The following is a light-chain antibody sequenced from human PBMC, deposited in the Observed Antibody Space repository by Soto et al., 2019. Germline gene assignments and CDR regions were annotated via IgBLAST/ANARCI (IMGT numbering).Light chain of an antibody. CDR2: DAS. Sequence: DIRMTQSPSTRSTSVGDRVTITCRASENIRGWLAWYQQKPGKAPKLLIYDASTLESGDPSMFSGSGSGTEFTLTISSLQPDDFATYYCQQYNSYSWTFGQGTKVDIK. CDR3: QQYNSYSWT. J-gene: IGKJ1*01. V-gene: IGKV1-5*01. CDR1: ENIRGW.